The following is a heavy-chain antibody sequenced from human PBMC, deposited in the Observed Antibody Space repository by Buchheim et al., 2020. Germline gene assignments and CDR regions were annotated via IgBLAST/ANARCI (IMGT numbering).Heavy chain of an antibody. CDR2: IIPIFGTA. CDR3: VEKRGCISTSCYMGGAY. V-gene: IGHV1-69*12. Sequence: QVQLVQSGAEVKKPGSSVKVSCKASGGTFSSYAISWVRQAPGQGLEWMGGIIPIFGTANYAQKFQGRVTIKADESTSTAHMELSSLRSEDTAVYYCVEKRGCISTSCYMGGAYWGQGTL. J-gene: IGHJ4*02. CDR1: GGTFSSYA. D-gene: IGHD2-2*02.